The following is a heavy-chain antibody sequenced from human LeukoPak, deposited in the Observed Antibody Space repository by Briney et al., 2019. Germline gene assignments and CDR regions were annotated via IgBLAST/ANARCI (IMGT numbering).Heavy chain of an antibody. Sequence: GGTLRLSCAASGFTFSSYGMSWVRQAPGKGLEWVSAISGSGGSTYYADSVKGRFTISRDNSKNTLYLQMNSLRAEDTAVYYCARDDLGNWFDPWGQGTLVTVSS. CDR3: ARDDLGNWFDP. V-gene: IGHV3-23*01. CDR2: ISGSGGST. CDR1: GFTFSSYG. D-gene: IGHD3-16*01. J-gene: IGHJ5*02.